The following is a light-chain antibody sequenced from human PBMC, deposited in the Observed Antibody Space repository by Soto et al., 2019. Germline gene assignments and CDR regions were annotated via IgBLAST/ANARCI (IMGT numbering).Light chain of an antibody. J-gene: IGKJ1*01. CDR1: QSVSNSY. CDR2: GAS. Sequence: EILLTQSPGTLSLSPGERATLSCRASQSVSNSYLAWYQQKPGQAPRLLIYGASSRATGIPDRFSGSGSGTXXXXXXSRLEPEDFAVYHCQQYGGSPWTFGQGTKVDIK. CDR3: QQYGGSPWT. V-gene: IGKV3-20*01.